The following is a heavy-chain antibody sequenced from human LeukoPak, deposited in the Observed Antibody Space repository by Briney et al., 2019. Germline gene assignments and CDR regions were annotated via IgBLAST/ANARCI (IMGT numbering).Heavy chain of an antibody. J-gene: IGHJ4*02. CDR3: ARLFSGGQWLDRGSDY. CDR2: VYPGDSDT. D-gene: IGHD6-19*01. CDR1: GYRFTNYR. Sequence: GESLKISCRGSGYRFTNYRIGWVRQMPGKGLESVGIVYPGDSDTRYSPSFQGQVTISADKSISTAYLQWSSLKASDTAMYYCARLFSGGQWLDRGSDYWGQGTLVTVSS. V-gene: IGHV5-51*01.